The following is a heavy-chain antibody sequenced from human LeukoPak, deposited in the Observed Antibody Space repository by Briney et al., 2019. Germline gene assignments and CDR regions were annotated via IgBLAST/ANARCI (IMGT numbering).Heavy chain of an antibody. J-gene: IGHJ4*02. CDR1: GSTFSSYW. V-gene: IGHV3-74*01. D-gene: IGHD1-26*01. Sequence: PGGSLRLSCAASGSTFSSYWMHWVRQAPGKGLVWVSRINTDGSSTSYADSVKGRFTISRDNAKNTLYLQMNSLRAEDTAVYYCARADWEHGSYYHYFDYWGQGTLVTVSS. CDR2: INTDGSST. CDR3: ARADWEHGSYYHYFDY.